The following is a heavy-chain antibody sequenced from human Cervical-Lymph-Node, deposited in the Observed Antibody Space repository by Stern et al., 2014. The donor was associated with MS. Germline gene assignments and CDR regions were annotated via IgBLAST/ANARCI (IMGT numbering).Heavy chain of an antibody. Sequence: VQLEESGAEVKKPGASVKVSCKASGYSFTGYYMHWVRQAPGQGLEWMGWINPNSGGTNSAQKFQARVTMTRDTSISTAYMELTKLTSDDTAIYYCARRDGSGTYNPFDFWGQGTLVTVSS. CDR1: GYSFTGYY. V-gene: IGHV1-2*02. CDR3: ARRDGSGTYNPFDF. D-gene: IGHD3-10*01. J-gene: IGHJ4*02. CDR2: INPNSGGT.